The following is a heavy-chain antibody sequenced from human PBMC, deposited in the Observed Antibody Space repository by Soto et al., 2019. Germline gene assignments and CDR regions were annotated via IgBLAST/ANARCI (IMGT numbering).Heavy chain of an antibody. CDR1: GFTFRNFW. CDR2: INTDGSEK. Sequence: RLSGAASGFTFRNFWMDGVRQAPGKGLEWVANINTDGSEKHYVDSVKGRFTISRDNARNSLYLQMSSLTAEDSALYYCSRSLDSWGQGTRVTVSS. V-gene: IGHV3-7*01. J-gene: IGHJ4*02. CDR3: SRSLDS.